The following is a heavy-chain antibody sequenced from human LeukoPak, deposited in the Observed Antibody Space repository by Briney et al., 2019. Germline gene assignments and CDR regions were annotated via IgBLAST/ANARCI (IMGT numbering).Heavy chain of an antibody. CDR3: AGRRVLDASFDY. J-gene: IGHJ4*02. V-gene: IGHV3-66*02. D-gene: IGHD3-16*01. Sequence: GGSLRLSCAASGFTVSNNYMSWVRQAPGKGLEWVSVIYSGDNTYYVGSVKGRFTISRDNSKNTLFLQMNRLRAEDTAVYYCAGRRVLDASFDYWGQGTLVTVSS. CDR1: GFTVSNNY. CDR2: IYSGDNT.